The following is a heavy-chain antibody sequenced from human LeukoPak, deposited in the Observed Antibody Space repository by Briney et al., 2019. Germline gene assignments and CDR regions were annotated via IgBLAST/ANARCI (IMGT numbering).Heavy chain of an antibody. CDR1: GYRFTNYW. CDR2: FFPGDSDT. CDR3: ARTGYSSGWYGSFDI. J-gene: IGHJ3*02. V-gene: IGHV5-51*01. Sequence: GESLKISCKGSGYRFTNYWIGWVRQMPGKGLEWMAIFFPGDSDTRYSPSFQGQVTISADKSIITASLQRSSLKASDTAMYYCARTGYSSGWYGSFDIWGQGTLVTVSS. D-gene: IGHD6-19*01.